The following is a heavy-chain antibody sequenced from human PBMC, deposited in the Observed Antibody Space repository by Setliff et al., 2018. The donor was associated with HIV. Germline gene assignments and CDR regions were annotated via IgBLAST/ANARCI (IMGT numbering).Heavy chain of an antibody. CDR2: IISNGGST. Sequence: GGSLRLSCAASGFSFSSYSMHWVRQAPGKGLEYVSAIISNGGSTYYADSVKGRFTISRDNPQNTLFLQMGSLRPEDTAVYYCARILMGATIRNFYYYGMDVWGQGTTVTVSS. D-gene: IGHD1-26*01. CDR3: ARILMGATIRNFYYYGMDV. CDR1: GFSFSSYS. V-gene: IGHV3-64*02. J-gene: IGHJ6*02.